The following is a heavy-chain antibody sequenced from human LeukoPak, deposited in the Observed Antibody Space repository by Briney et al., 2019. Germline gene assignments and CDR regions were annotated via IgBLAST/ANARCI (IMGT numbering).Heavy chain of an antibody. CDR2: INDNGLNT. V-gene: IGHV3-23*01. CDR3: TKGDGGWYPIDY. D-gene: IGHD6-19*01. Sequence: PGGSLRLSCAASGFTFNNYGMSWVRQAPGKGLEWVSTINDNGLNTHYADFVKGRFTISRDDSKNTLHLQMNSLRVDDTALYYCTKGDGGWYPIDYWGQGVLVIVSS. J-gene: IGHJ4*02. CDR1: GFTFNNYG.